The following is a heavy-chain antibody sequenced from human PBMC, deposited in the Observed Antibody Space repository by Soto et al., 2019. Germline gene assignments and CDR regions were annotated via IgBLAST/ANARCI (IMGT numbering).Heavy chain of an antibody. CDR1: GGSISGYY. CDR2: VYYSGST. V-gene: IGHV4-59*01. CDR3: ARGGLYCSTTSCYSDAFDI. D-gene: IGHD2-2*01. Sequence: QVQLQESGPGLVKPSETLALTCTVSGGSISGYYWSWIRQPPGKGLEWIGYVYYSGSTNYKPSLKSRVTISLATSRDQFSLKLSSVTAADTAVYYCARGGLYCSTTSCYSDAFDIWGQGTMVTVSS. J-gene: IGHJ3*02.